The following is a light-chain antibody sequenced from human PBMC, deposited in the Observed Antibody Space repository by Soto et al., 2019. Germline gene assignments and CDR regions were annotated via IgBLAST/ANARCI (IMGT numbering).Light chain of an antibody. J-gene: IGLJ1*01. V-gene: IGLV2-18*02. CDR3: SSYTSSSTYV. CDR1: SSDVGSYNR. Sequence: QSVLTQPPSVSGSPGQSVTISCTGTSSDVGSYNRVPWYQQSPGTAPKLMIYEVSNRPSGVPDRFSGSKSGNTASLTISGLQAEDEADYYWSSYTSSSTYVFGTGTKVTV. CDR2: EVS.